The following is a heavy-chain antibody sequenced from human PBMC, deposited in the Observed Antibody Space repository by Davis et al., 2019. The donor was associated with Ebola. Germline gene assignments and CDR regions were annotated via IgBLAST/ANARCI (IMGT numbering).Heavy chain of an antibody. J-gene: IGHJ4*02. CDR2: ISYDGSNK. V-gene: IGHV3-30*03. Sequence: SLKISCAASGFTFSSYGMHWVRQAPGKGLEWVAVISYDGSNKYYADSVKGRFTISRDNSKNTLYLQMNSLRAEDTAVYYCARDSGDIVVVPAAMLATYFDYWGQGTLVTVSS. D-gene: IGHD2-2*01. CDR3: ARDSGDIVVVPAAMLATYFDY. CDR1: GFTFSSYG.